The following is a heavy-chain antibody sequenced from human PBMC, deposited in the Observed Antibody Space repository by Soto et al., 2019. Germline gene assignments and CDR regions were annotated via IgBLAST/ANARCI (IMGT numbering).Heavy chain of an antibody. J-gene: IGHJ5*02. CDR2: INPSGGST. CDR1: GYTFTSYY. V-gene: IGHV1-46*01. Sequence: ASVKVSCKASGYTFTSYYMHWVRQAPGQGLEWMGIINPSGGSTSYAQKFQGRVTMTRDTSTSTVYMELSSLRSEDTAVYYCAREVATAVPEDWFGPWGQGTLVTVSS. D-gene: IGHD6-13*01. CDR3: AREVATAVPEDWFGP.